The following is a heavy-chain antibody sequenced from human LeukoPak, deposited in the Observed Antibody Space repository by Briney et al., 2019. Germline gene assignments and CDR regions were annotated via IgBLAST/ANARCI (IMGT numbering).Heavy chain of an antibody. CDR2: ITWNGGST. J-gene: IGHJ6*03. Sequence: PGGSLRLSCAASGFTFDDYGMSWVRQAPGKGLEWVSGITWNGGSTGYADSVKGRFTISRDNAKNSLYLQMNSLRAEDTALYYCASTPDYYMDVWGKGTTVTVSS. CDR3: ASTPDYYMDV. CDR1: GFTFDDYG. V-gene: IGHV3-20*04.